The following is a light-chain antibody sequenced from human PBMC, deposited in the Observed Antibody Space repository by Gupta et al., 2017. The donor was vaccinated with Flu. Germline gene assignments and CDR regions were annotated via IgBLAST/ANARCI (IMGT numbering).Light chain of an antibody. CDR3: LQDYNYPRT. J-gene: IGKJ1*01. CDR2: GAS. V-gene: IGKV1-6*01. Sequence: LSASVGDRVTITCRASQGIRNDLGWYQQKPGKAPKLLISGASTLQSGVPSRFSGSGSGTDFTLTISSLQPEDFATYYCLQDYNYPRTFGQGTKVEIK. CDR1: QGIRND.